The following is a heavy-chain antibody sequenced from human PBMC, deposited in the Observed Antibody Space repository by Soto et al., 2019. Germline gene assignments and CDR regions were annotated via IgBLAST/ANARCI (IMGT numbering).Heavy chain of an antibody. D-gene: IGHD6-19*01. CDR3: ARAVAVPADFDY. CDR2: INAGNGNT. Sequence: ASVKVSCKASGYTFTIYGISWVRQAPGQGLEWMGWINAGNGNTKYSQKFQGRVTITRDTSASTAYMELSSLRSEDTAVYYCARAVAVPADFDYWGQGTLVTVSS. CDR1: GYTFTIYG. V-gene: IGHV1-3*01. J-gene: IGHJ4*02.